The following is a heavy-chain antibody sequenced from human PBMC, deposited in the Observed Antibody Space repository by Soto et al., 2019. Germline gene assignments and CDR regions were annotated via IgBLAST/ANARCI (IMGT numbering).Heavy chain of an antibody. J-gene: IGHJ6*02. CDR2: IYPGDSDT. CDR1: GYSFTSYW. CDR3: ARNGTYDSSLSPYSGMDV. Sequence: PGESLKISCQGSGYSFTSYWIGWVRQMPGKGLEWMGIIYPGDSDTRYSPSFQGQVTISADKSISTAYLQWSSLRASDTAIYYCARNGTYDSSLSPYSGMDVWGQGTKVTVSS. D-gene: IGHD3-16*01. V-gene: IGHV5-51*01.